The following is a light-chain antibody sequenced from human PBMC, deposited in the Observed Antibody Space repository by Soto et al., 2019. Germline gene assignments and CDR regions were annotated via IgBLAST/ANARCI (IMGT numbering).Light chain of an antibody. CDR1: QGISNY. Sequence: DIQMTQSPSSLSASVGDRVTITCRASQGISNYLACYQQNPGKVPKLLIYAASTLQSGVPSRFSGSGSGTDFTLTISSLQPEEVATYYCQKYNSAPQTFGQGTKVEIK. CDR2: AAS. J-gene: IGKJ1*01. CDR3: QKYNSAPQT. V-gene: IGKV1-27*01.